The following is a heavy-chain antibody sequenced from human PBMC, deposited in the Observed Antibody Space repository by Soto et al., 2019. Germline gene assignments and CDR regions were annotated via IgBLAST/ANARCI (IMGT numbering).Heavy chain of an antibody. D-gene: IGHD1-7*01. CDR1: GGSISSGDYY. V-gene: IGHV4-30-4*01. Sequence: SETLSLTCTVSGGSISSGDYYWSWIRQPPGKGLEWIGYIYYSGSTYYNPSLKSRVTISVDTSKNQFSLKLSSVTAADTAVYYCARDRLELDWFDPWGQGTLVTVS. CDR2: IYYSGST. CDR3: ARDRLELDWFDP. J-gene: IGHJ5*02.